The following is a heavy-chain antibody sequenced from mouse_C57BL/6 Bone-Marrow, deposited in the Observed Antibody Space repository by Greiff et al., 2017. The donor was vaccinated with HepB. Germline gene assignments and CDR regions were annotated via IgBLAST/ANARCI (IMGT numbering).Heavy chain of an antibody. CDR2: INPYNGGT. Sequence: VQLKESGPVLVKPGASVKMSCKASGYTFTDYYMNWVKQSHGKSLEWIGVINPYNGGTSYNQKFKGKATLTVDKSSSTAYMELNSLTSEDSAVYYCARDWDYYGSSTDYWGQGTTLTVSS. J-gene: IGHJ2*01. CDR3: ARDWDYYGSSTDY. CDR1: GYTFTDYY. V-gene: IGHV1-19*01. D-gene: IGHD1-1*01.